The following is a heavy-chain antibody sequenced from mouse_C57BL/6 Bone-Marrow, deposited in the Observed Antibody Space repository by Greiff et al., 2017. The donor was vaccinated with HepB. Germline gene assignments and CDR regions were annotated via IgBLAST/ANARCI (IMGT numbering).Heavy chain of an antibody. CDR1: GFTFSDYY. V-gene: IGHV5-16*01. Sequence: EVKLVESEGGLVQPGSSMKLSCTASGFTFSDYYMAWVRQVPEKGLEWVANINYDGSSTYYLDSLKSRFIISRDNAKNILYLQMSSLKSEDTAMYYCARDRYDYDEGWYFDVWGTGTTVTVSS. CDR3: ARDRYDYDEGWYFDV. J-gene: IGHJ1*03. D-gene: IGHD2-4*01. CDR2: INYDGSST.